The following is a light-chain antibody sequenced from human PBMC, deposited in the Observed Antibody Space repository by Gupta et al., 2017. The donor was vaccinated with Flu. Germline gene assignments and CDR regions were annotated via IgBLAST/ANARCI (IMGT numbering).Light chain of an antibody. CDR2: AAS. CDR3: QQDEHEPWT. CDR1: QDIRNM. V-gene: IGKV1-27*01. J-gene: IGKJ1*01. Sequence: PSSLFASVGDRVTIPCRASQDIRNMLGWYQHKPGKSPRLLIFAASHLKSGVPPRFSGSGSGTDFSLTINGLQSEDVANYYCQQDEHEPWTFGQGTTVDI.